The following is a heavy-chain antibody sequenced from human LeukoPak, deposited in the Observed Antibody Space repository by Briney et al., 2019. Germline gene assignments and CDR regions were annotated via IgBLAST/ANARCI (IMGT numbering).Heavy chain of an antibody. CDR3: ARGRRGSLDY. V-gene: IGHV4-34*01. Sequence: SGTLSLTFAFYGGSFSGYYWNWIRQPPGKGLEWIGEINHSGSTNYNPSLKSRVTISVDTSKNQFSLKLSSVTAADTAVYYCARGRRGSLDYWGQGTLVTVSS. J-gene: IGHJ4*02. D-gene: IGHD5-24*01. CDR1: GGSFSGYY. CDR2: INHSGST.